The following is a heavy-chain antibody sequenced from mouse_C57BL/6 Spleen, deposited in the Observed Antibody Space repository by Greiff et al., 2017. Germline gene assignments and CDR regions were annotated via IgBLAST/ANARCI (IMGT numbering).Heavy chain of an antibody. V-gene: IGHV6-3*01. CDR1: GFTFSNYW. D-gene: IGHD1-1*01. Sequence: EVQRVESGGGLVQPGGSMKLSCVASGFTFSNYWMNWVRQSPEKGLEWVAQIRLKSDNYATHYAESVKGRFTISRDDSKSSVYLQMNNLRAEDTGIYYCTSITTVEYYFDYWGQGTTLTVSS. CDR3: TSITTVEYYFDY. CDR2: IRLKSDNYAT. J-gene: IGHJ2*01.